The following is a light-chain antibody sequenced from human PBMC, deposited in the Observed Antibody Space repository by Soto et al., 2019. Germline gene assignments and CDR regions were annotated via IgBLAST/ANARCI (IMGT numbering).Light chain of an antibody. CDR3: QLYGGSPKT. CDR1: QSISSN. CDR2: GAS. J-gene: IGKJ1*01. Sequence: EIVMTQSPATLSVSPGKRATLYCRASQSISSNLAWYQQRPGQAPRLLIYGASTRATGIPARFSGSRSGTDFTLTISRLEPEDFAVYYCQLYGGSPKTFGQGTKVEIK. V-gene: IGKV3-15*01.